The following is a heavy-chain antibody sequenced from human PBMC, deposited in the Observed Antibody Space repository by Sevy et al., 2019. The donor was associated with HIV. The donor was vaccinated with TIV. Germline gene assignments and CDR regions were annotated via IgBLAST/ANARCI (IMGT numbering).Heavy chain of an antibody. Sequence: GGTLRLSCAASGFTFSSYGMHWVRQAPGKGLEWVAVISYDGSNKYYADSVKGRFTISRDNSKNTLYLQMNSLRAEDTAVYYCAKDLEYCSGGSCYYFDYWGQGTLVTVSS. D-gene: IGHD2-15*01. CDR1: GFTFSSYG. V-gene: IGHV3-30*18. CDR2: ISYDGSNK. CDR3: AKDLEYCSGGSCYYFDY. J-gene: IGHJ4*02.